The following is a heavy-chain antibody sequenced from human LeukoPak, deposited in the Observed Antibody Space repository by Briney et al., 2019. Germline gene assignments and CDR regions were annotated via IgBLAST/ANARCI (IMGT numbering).Heavy chain of an antibody. Sequence: SQTLSLTCTVSGASISNGDYYWSWIRQPPGQGLEWLGYISYSGSTYYNPSLKRRLTISVDTSKNQFSLKLSSVTATDTAVYYCARSTAAGTYYFDYWGQGTLVTVSS. CDR2: ISYSGST. D-gene: IGHD6-13*01. CDR3: ARSTAAGTYYFDY. CDR1: GASISNGDYY. J-gene: IGHJ4*02. V-gene: IGHV4-30-4*08.